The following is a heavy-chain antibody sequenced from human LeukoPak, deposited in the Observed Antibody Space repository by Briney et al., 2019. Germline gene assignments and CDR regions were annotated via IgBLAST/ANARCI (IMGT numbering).Heavy chain of an antibody. D-gene: IGHD6-13*01. Sequence: SGGSLRLSCAASGLTFSSYAMNWVRQAPGKGLEWVSYISIRGDTIFYADSVKGRFTISRDNAKNSMYLQMNSLRVEDTAVYYCARGSRRYSSTWYPDDAFDIWGQGTMVTVSS. CDR1: GLTFSSYA. J-gene: IGHJ3*02. V-gene: IGHV3-48*04. CDR3: ARGSRRYSSTWYPDDAFDI. CDR2: ISIRGDTI.